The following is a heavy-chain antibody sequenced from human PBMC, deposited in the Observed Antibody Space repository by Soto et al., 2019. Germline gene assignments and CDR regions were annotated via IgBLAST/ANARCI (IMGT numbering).Heavy chain of an antibody. V-gene: IGHV1-58*01. D-gene: IGHD5-12*01. Sequence: SVKVSCKASGFTFTRSAVQWVRQARGQRLEWIGWIVVGSGNTNYAQKFQERVTITRDMSTSTAYMELSSLRSEDTAVYYCAAPGLSYSGYDIDAFDIWGQGTMVTVSS. CDR2: IVVGSGNT. CDR1: GFTFTRSA. J-gene: IGHJ3*02. CDR3: AAPGLSYSGYDIDAFDI.